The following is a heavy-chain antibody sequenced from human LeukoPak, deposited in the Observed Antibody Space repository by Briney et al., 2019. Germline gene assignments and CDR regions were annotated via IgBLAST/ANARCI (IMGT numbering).Heavy chain of an antibody. Sequence: GGSLRLSCAASGFTFSSCEMNWVRQAPGKGLEWVSYISSSGSTIYYADSVKGRFTISRDNAKNSLYLQMNSLRAEDTAVYYCARGKVVRGVFFDYWGQGTLVTVSS. CDR2: ISSSGSTI. CDR3: ARGKVVRGVFFDY. J-gene: IGHJ4*02. CDR1: GFTFSSCE. D-gene: IGHD3-10*01. V-gene: IGHV3-48*03.